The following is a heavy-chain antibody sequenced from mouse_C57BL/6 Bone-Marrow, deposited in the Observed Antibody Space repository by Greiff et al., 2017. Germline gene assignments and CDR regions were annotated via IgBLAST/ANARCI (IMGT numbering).Heavy chain of an antibody. CDR1: GYTFTSYW. D-gene: IGHD2-1*01. J-gene: IGHJ4*01. CDR3: ARRGGNPLAMDY. Sequence: QVQLQQPGAELVKPGASVKLSCKASGYTFTSYWMHWVKQRPGQGLEWIGIIHPNSGSTNYNEKFKSKATLTVDKSSSTAYMQLSSLTSADSAVYYCARRGGNPLAMDYWGQGTSVTVSS. CDR2: IHPNSGST. V-gene: IGHV1-64*01.